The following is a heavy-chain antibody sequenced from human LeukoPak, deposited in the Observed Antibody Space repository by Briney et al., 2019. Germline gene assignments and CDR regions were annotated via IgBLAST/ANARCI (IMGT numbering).Heavy chain of an antibody. CDR2: VCSSGST. D-gene: IGHD6-19*01. V-gene: IGHV4-59*01. Sequence: PSETLSLTCAVSSGSISGYYWSWIRQPPGKGLEWIGCVCSSGSTNYNPSLKGRVTISIDTSKNQFSLRLNSVTAADTAVYYCARAGPSSGWYNFDYWGQGTLVTVSS. CDR1: SGSISGYY. CDR3: ARAGPSSGWYNFDY. J-gene: IGHJ4*02.